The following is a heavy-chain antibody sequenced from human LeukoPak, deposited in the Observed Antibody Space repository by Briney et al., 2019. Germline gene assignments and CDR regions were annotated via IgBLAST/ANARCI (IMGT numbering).Heavy chain of an antibody. V-gene: IGHV3-53*01. Sequence: GGSLRLSCAASGFNVSSNYMSWVRLAPGKGLEWVSLLYSGGSAFHADSVKGRFTISRDNSKNTLYLQLNSLRAEDTAVYYCARAGGGYRYGYYYHFYMDVWGKGTTVTVSS. CDR2: LYSGGSA. CDR1: GFNVSSNY. D-gene: IGHD5-18*01. CDR3: ARAGGGYRYGYYYHFYMDV. J-gene: IGHJ6*03.